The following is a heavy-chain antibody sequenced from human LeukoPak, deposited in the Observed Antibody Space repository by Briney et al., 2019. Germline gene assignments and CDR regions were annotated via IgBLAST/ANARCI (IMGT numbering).Heavy chain of an antibody. CDR2: INAYNGDT. CDR1: GYTFNTYG. CDR3: AREGSLHDSGNHYLSWFDP. J-gene: IGHJ5*02. D-gene: IGHD3-22*01. Sequence: ASVKVSCKTSGYTFNTYGIAWVRQAPGQGLEWMGWINAYNGDTNYAQNVQDRVTMTTDTSTTTAYMELRSLRFDDTAVYYCAREGSLHDSGNHYLSWFDPWGQGTLVTVSS. V-gene: IGHV1-18*01.